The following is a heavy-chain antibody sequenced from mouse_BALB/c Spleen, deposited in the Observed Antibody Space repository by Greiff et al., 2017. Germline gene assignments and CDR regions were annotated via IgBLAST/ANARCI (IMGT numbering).Heavy chain of an antibody. CDR1: GYSFTSYW. Sequence: EVQLVESGTVLARPGASVKMSCKASGYSFTSYWMHWVKQRPGQGLEWIGAIYPGNSDTSYNQKFKGKAKLTAVTSASTAYMELSSLTNEDSAVYYCTRSSGPYYYGSSWYFDVWGAGTTVTVSS. CDR3: TRSSGPYYYGSSWYFDV. CDR2: IYPGNSDT. D-gene: IGHD1-1*01. V-gene: IGHV1-5*01. J-gene: IGHJ1*01.